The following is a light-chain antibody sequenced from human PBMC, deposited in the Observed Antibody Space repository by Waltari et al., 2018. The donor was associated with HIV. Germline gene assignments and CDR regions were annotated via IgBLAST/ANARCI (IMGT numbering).Light chain of an antibody. V-gene: IGKV3-11*01. J-gene: IGKJ1*01. CDR2: DAS. CDR1: QSVSSY. CDR3: QQRSNWPT. Sequence: EIVLTQSPAPLSLSPGERAPLSCRASQSVSSYLAWYQQKPGQAPRLLIYDASNRATGIPARFSGSGSGTDFTLTISSLEPEDFAVYYCQQRSNWPTFGQGTKVELK.